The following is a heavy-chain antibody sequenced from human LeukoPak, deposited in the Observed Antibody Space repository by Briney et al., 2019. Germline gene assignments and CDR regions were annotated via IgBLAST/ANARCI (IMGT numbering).Heavy chain of an antibody. D-gene: IGHD1-26*01. V-gene: IGHV4-39*01. J-gene: IGHJ4*02. Sequence: SETLSLTCTVSGGSISSSSYYWGWIRQPPGKGLEWIGSIYYSGSTYYNPSLKSRVTISVDTSKNQFSLKLSSVTAADTAVYYCARRSRQWGGDYWGLGTLVTVSS. CDR2: IYYSGST. CDR1: GGSISSSSYY. CDR3: ARRSRQWGGDY.